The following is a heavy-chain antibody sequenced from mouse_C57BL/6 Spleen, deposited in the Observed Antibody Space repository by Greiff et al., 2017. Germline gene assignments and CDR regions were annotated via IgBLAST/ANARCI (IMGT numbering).Heavy chain of an antibody. CDR1: GYTFTDYN. CDR3: ARRGYDGYYAWFAY. Sequence: EVHLVESGPELVKPGASVKIPCKASGYTFTDYNMDWVKQSHGKSLEWIGDINPNNGGTIYNQKFKGKATLTVDKSSSTAYMELRSLTSEDTAVYYCARRGYDGYYAWFAYWGQGTLVTVSA. J-gene: IGHJ3*01. V-gene: IGHV1-18*01. D-gene: IGHD2-3*01. CDR2: INPNNGGT.